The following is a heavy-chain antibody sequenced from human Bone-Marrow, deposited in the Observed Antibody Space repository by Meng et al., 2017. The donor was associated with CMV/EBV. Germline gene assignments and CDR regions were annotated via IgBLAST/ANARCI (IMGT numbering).Heavy chain of an antibody. J-gene: IGHJ4*02. CDR3: AKDRAIVVVPAAKGELFDY. D-gene: IGHD2-2*01. V-gene: IGHV3-30-3*01. CDR1: GFTFSSYA. CDR2: ISYDGSNK. Sequence: GESLKISCAASGFTFSSYAMHWVRQAPGKGLEWVAVISYDGSNKYYADSVKGRFTISRDNSKNTLYLQMNSLRAEDTAVYYCAKDRAIVVVPAAKGELFDYWGQGTLVTVSS.